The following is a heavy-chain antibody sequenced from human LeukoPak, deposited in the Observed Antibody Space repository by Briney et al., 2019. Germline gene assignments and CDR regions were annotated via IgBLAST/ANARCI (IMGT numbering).Heavy chain of an antibody. D-gene: IGHD3-22*01. CDR2: ISAENGNT. CDR3: ATFTDTYYYDSSGYYPY. CDR1: GYTFINYG. J-gene: IGHJ4*02. V-gene: IGHV1-18*01. Sequence: ASVKVSCKASGYTFINYGISWVRQAPGQGLEWMGWISAENGNTGYVENLQGRVTMTTDTSSSTVYMELSSLRSEDTAVYYCATFTDTYYYDSSGYYPYWGQGTLVTVSS.